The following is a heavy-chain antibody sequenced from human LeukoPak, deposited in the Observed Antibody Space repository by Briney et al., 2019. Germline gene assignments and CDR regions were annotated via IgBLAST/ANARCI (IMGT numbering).Heavy chain of an antibody. D-gene: IGHD3-10*01. V-gene: IGHV4-34*01. CDR2: INHSGST. CDR1: GGSFSGYY. Sequence: PSETLSLTCAVYGGSFSGYYWSWIRQAPGKGLEWIGEINHSGSTNYNPSLKSRVTISVDTSKNQFSLKLSSVTAADTAVYYCARARLYYYGSGSYYHQNWFDPWGQGTLVTVSS. CDR3: ARARLYYYGSGSYYHQNWFDP. J-gene: IGHJ5*02.